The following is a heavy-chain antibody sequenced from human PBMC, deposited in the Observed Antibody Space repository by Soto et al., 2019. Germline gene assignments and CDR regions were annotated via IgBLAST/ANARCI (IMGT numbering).Heavy chain of an antibody. J-gene: IGHJ4*02. CDR1: GGSFSGYI. Sequence: SETLSLTCAVSGGSFSGYIWTWIRQTPGKGLQWIGQINHSGSSIYNPSLKNRVTISTMSNNKFSLELSSVTAADTAVYYCTRGLFSGSSYSGSWYYFDSWGQGTMVTVAS. D-gene: IGHD1-26*01. CDR2: INHSGSS. V-gene: IGHV4-34*01. CDR3: TRGLFSGSSYSGSWYYFDS.